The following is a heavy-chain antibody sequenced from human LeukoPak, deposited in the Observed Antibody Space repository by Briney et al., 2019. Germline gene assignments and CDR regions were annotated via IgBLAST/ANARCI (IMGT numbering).Heavy chain of an antibody. Sequence: SETLSLTCTVSGGSISSYYWSWIRQPAGKGLEWIGRIYTSGSTYYNPSLKSRVTISVDTSKNQFSLKLSSVTAADTAVYYCARDTIVGATIDYWGQGTLVTVSS. CDR1: GGSISSYY. CDR2: IYTSGST. CDR3: ARDTIVGATIDY. J-gene: IGHJ4*02. D-gene: IGHD1-26*01. V-gene: IGHV4-4*07.